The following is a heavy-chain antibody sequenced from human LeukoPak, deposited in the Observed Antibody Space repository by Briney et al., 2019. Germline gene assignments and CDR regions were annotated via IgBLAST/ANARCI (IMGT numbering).Heavy chain of an antibody. Sequence: ASVKVSCKASGYIFTSYAMHWVRQAPGQRLEWMGWINAGNGNTKYSQKFQGRVTITRDTSASTAYMELSSLRSEDTAVYYCARDLRFLEWLPFDPWGQGTLVTVSS. D-gene: IGHD3-3*01. V-gene: IGHV1-3*01. J-gene: IGHJ5*02. CDR1: GYIFTSYA. CDR2: INAGNGNT. CDR3: ARDLRFLEWLPFDP.